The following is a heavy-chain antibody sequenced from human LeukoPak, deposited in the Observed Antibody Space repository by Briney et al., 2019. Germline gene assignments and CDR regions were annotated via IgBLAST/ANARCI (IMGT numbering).Heavy chain of an antibody. V-gene: IGHV3-23*01. D-gene: IGHD6-19*01. J-gene: IGHJ4*02. Sequence: PGGSLRLSCAASGVTFSSYAMSWVRQAPGKGLEWVSAISGSGGSTYYADSVKGRFTISRYNSKNTPYLQMNSLRAEDTAVYYCAKDAAGPRGYYFDYWGQGTLVTVSS. CDR3: AKDAAGPRGYYFDY. CDR1: GVTFSSYA. CDR2: ISGSGGST.